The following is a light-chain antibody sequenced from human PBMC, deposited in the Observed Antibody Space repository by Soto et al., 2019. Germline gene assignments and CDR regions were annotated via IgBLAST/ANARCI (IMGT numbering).Light chain of an antibody. V-gene: IGLV2-14*03. J-gene: IGLJ1*01. CDR3: SSYTSSSTLPYV. CDR1: SSDVGDYSH. CDR2: AVS. Sequence: QSALTQPASVSGSPGQSITISCTGTSSDVGDYSHVSWYQHHPGKAPKLMIYAVSNRPSGVSNRFSGSKSDNTASLTISGLQAEDEADYDCSSYTSSSTLPYVFGTGTKLTVL.